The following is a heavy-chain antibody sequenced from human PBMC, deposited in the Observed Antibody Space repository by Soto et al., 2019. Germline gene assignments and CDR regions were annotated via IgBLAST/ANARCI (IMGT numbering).Heavy chain of an antibody. CDR3: ASPGPGSSFDY. CDR2: IYYSGST. CDR1: GGPISISSNY. V-gene: IGHV4-39*01. J-gene: IGHJ4*02. Sequence: QLQLQESGPGLVKPSETLSLTCTVPGGPISISSNYWGWIRHPPGKGLEWIGSIYYSGSTYYNPSLKSRVTISVDTSKNQFSLKLSSVTAADTAVYYCASPGPGSSFDYWGQGTLVTVSS.